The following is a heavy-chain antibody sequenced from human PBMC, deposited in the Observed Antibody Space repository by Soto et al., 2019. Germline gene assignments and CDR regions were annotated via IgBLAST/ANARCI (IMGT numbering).Heavy chain of an antibody. Sequence: GASVKVSCKASGGTFSSYTISWVRQAPGQGLEWMGRIIPILGIANYAQKFQGRVTITADKSTSTAYMELSSLRSEDTAVYYCVRDLVEAAAGSTRENWFDPWGQGTLVTVSS. V-gene: IGHV1-69*04. CDR1: GGTFSSYT. J-gene: IGHJ5*02. D-gene: IGHD6-13*01. CDR3: VRDLVEAAAGSTRENWFDP. CDR2: IIPILGIA.